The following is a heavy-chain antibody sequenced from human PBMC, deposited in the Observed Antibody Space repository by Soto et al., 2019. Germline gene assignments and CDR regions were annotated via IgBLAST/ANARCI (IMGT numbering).Heavy chain of an antibody. V-gene: IGHV3-21*01. CDR2: ISSSSSYI. CDR3: AREGDGRSTSSSEHYYYYYMDV. Sequence: EVQLVESGGGLVKPGGSLRLSCAASGFTFSSYSMNWVRQAPGKGLEWVSSISSSSSYIYYADSVKGPFTISRDNAKNSQYLQMNGLRAEDTAVYYCAREGDGRSTSSSEHYYYYYMDVWGKGTTVTVSS. J-gene: IGHJ6*03. CDR1: GFTFSSYS. D-gene: IGHD2-2*01.